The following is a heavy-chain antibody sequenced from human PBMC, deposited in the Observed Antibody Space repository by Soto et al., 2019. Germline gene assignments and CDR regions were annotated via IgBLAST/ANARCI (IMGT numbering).Heavy chain of an antibody. Sequence: PSGTLSLTCAAYGGSFSGYYWSWIRQPPGKGLEWIGEINHSGSTNYNPSLKSRVTISVDTSKNQFSLKLSSVTAADTAVYYCARALHLRLYYHGMNVWGQGTTVSAS. CDR1: GGSFSGYY. J-gene: IGHJ6*02. D-gene: IGHD4-17*01. CDR2: INHSGST. CDR3: ARALHLRLYYHGMNV. V-gene: IGHV4-34*01.